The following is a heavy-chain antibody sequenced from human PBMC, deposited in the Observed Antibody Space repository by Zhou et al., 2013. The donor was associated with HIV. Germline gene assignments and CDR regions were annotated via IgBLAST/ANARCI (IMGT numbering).Heavy chain of an antibody. CDR1: GYIFSNHF. Sequence: QVQLVQSGTEVKKPGASVKVSCKASGYIFSNHFIYWVRQAPGQGLECMGWINPDSGGTNYAQKFQGRVTMTTDTSTSTAYMELRSLRSDDTAVYYCARDLVGATKGREWFDPWGQGTLVTVSS. CDR3: ARDLVGATKGREWFDP. D-gene: IGHD1-26*01. CDR2: INPDSGGT. J-gene: IGHJ5*02. V-gene: IGHV1-2*02.